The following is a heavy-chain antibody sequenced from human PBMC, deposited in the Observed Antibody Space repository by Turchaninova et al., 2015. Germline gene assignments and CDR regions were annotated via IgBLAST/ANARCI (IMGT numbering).Heavy chain of an antibody. CDR1: GGSFSAFY. J-gene: IGHJ4*02. CDR2: INHSGST. Sequence: QVQLQQWGAGLLKPSETLSLTCAAYGGSFSAFYWSWIRQPPGKGLEWMGEINHSGSTNNNSSPGSRVTISIDTSKSQFSLELTSVTAADTAVYYCARGGGGWYPDYWGQGTLVTVSS. D-gene: IGHD6-19*01. CDR3: ARGGGGWYPDY. V-gene: IGHV4-34*01.